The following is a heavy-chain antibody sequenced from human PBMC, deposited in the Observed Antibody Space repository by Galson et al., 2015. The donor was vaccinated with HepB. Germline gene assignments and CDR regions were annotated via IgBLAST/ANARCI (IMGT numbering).Heavy chain of an antibody. Sequence: SLRLSCAASGFTFSSYGMHWVRQAPGKGLEWVAVIWYDGSNKYYADSVKGRFTISRDNSKNTLYLQMNSLRAEDTAVYYCARSRGYSSSWYIGPFGAAFDPWGQGTLVTVSS. V-gene: IGHV3-33*01. CDR2: IWYDGSNK. CDR1: GFTFSSYG. D-gene: IGHD6-13*01. J-gene: IGHJ5*02. CDR3: ARSRGYSSSWYIGPFGAAFDP.